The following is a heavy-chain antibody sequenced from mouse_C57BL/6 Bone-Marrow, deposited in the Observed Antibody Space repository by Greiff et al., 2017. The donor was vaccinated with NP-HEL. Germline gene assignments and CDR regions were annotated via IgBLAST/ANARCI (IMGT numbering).Heavy chain of an antibody. D-gene: IGHD1-1*01. CDR1: GYTFTSYW. V-gene: IGHV1-55*01. J-gene: IGHJ1*03. Sequence: QVQLQQPGAELVKPGASVKMSRKASGYTFTSYWITWVKQRPGQGLEWIGDIYPGSGSTNYNEKFKSKATLTVDTSSSTAYMQLSSLTSEDSAVYYCARSYYYGSSYWYFDVWGTGTTVTVSS. CDR2: IYPGSGST. CDR3: ARSYYYGSSYWYFDV.